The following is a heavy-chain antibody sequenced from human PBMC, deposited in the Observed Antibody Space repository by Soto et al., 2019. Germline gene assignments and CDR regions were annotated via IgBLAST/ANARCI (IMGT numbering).Heavy chain of an antibody. D-gene: IGHD6-19*01. CDR3: ARDGQWLPRDGLRSSYYFDY. CDR1: GFNFSSYV. Sequence: QVQLVESGGGVVQPGRSLRLSCAASGFNFSSYVMHWVRQAPGKGLEWVAVIWYDGGNKYYADSVKGRFTISRDNSKNTLYLQMNSLGAEDTAVYYCARDGQWLPRDGLRSSYYFDYWGREPWSPSPQ. J-gene: IGHJ4*02. V-gene: IGHV3-33*01. CDR2: IWYDGGNK.